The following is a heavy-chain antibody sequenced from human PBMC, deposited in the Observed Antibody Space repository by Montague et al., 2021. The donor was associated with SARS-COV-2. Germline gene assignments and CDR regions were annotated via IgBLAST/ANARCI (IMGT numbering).Heavy chain of an antibody. CDR1: GGSISSGSYY. V-gene: IGHV4-61*02. J-gene: IGHJ6*03. Sequence: TLSLTCTVSGGSISSGSYYWSWIRQPAGKGLEWIGRIYTSGSTNYNPSLKSRVTISVDTSKNQFSLKLSSMTAADTAVYYCASGIAATYYYYMDVWGKGTTVTVSS. CDR2: IYTSGST. D-gene: IGHD6-13*01. CDR3: ASGIAATYYYYMDV.